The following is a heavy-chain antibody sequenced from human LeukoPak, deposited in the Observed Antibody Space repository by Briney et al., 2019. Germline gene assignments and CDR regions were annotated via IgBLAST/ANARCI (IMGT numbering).Heavy chain of an antibody. CDR2: INSDGSET. CDR1: GFTFSRFW. Sequence: GGSLRLSCAASGFTFSRFWIYWVRHAPGKGLVWVSRINSDGSETMYADSVKGRFTISRDNAKNTLYLQMNSLGAEDTAVYYCARVRMGDDFNPFDYWGQGTLVTVSS. D-gene: IGHD3-16*01. CDR3: ARVRMGDDFNPFDY. J-gene: IGHJ4*02. V-gene: IGHV3-74*03.